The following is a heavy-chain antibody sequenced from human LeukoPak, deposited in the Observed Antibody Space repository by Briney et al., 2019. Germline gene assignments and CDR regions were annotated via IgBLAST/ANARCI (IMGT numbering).Heavy chain of an antibody. V-gene: IGHV1-8*01. D-gene: IGHD6-19*01. Sequence: ASVKVSCKASGYTFTSYDINWVRQATGQGLEWMGWMNPNSGNTGYAQKFQGRVTMTRNTSISTAYMELSSLRSEDTAVYYCARGPPAVAGIGADYWGQGTLVTVSS. CDR2: MNPNSGNT. CDR1: GYTFTSYD. CDR3: ARGPPAVAGIGADY. J-gene: IGHJ4*02.